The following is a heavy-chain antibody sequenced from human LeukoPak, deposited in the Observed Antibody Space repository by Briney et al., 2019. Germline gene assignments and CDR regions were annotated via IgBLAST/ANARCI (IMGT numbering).Heavy chain of an antibody. J-gene: IGHJ4*02. D-gene: IGHD5-18*01. CDR3: ARDRGYSYGYNFDY. CDR1: GGSISSGGYY. CDR2: IYYSGST. V-gene: IGHV4-31*03. Sequence: SETLSLTCTVCGGSISSGGYYWSWIRQHPGKGLEWIGYIYYSGSTYYNPSLKSRVTISVDTSKNQFSLKLSSVTAADTAVYYCARDRGYSYGYNFDYWGQGTLVTVSS.